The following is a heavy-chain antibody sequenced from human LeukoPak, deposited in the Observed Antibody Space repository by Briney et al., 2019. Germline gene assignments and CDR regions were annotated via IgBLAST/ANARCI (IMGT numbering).Heavy chain of an antibody. V-gene: IGHV3-48*01. Sequence: PGGSLRLSCAAFGFTFSSYSMNWVRQAPGKGLEWISYLTSHSSTMYYADSVKGRFTISRDNAKNSLYLQMNSLRAEDTAVYYCARDWNYGGTIDYWGQGILVTVSS. CDR3: ARDWNYGGTIDY. J-gene: IGHJ4*02. D-gene: IGHD4-23*01. CDR2: LTSHSSTM. CDR1: GFTFSSYS.